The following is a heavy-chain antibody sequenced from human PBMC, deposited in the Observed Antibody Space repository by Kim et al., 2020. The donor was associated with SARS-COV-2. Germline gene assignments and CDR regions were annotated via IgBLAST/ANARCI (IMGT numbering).Heavy chain of an antibody. CDR2: INAGNGNT. V-gene: IGHV1-3*01. Sequence: ASVKVSCKASGYTFTSYAMHWVRQAPGQRLEWMGWINAGNGNTKYSQKFQGRVTITRDTSASTAYMELSSLRSEDTAVYYCARDSSSSGNYYGMDVWGQGTKVTVSS. J-gene: IGHJ6*02. D-gene: IGHD6-13*01. CDR1: GYTFTSYA. CDR3: ARDSSSSGNYYGMDV.